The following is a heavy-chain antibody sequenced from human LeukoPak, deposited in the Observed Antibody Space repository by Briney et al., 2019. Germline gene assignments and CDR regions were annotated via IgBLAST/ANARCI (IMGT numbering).Heavy chain of an antibody. Sequence: ASVKVSCKASGYTFIDYYMHWVRQAPGQGLEWMGRIIPILGIANYAQKLQGRVTITADKSTSTAYMELSSLRSEDTAVYYCARDKYSSSSLYNWFDPWGQGTLVTVSS. D-gene: IGHD6-6*01. V-gene: IGHV1-69*04. CDR1: GYTFIDYY. CDR2: IIPILGIA. CDR3: ARDKYSSSSLYNWFDP. J-gene: IGHJ5*02.